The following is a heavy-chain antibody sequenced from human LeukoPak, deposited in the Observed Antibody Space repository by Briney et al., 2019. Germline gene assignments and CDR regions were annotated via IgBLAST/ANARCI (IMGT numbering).Heavy chain of an antibody. J-gene: IGHJ4*02. D-gene: IGHD6-13*01. CDR1: GFTFSDYG. CDR3: ARGPYSSSWYYFDY. V-gene: IGHV3-48*04. CDR2: VSGKSIAI. Sequence: GGSLRLSCAASGFTFSDYGMNWVRQAPGKGLEWLSFVSGKSIAIYYADSVKGRFTISRDNAKNSLYLQMNSLRAEDTAVYYCARGPYSSSWYYFDYWGQGTLVTVSS.